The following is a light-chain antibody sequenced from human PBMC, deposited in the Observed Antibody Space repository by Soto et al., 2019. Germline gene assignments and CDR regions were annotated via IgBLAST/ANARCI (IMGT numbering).Light chain of an antibody. CDR1: SSDVGGYNY. CDR3: SSYTSSSTYV. CDR2: EVS. V-gene: IGLV2-14*01. Sequence: ALTQPASVSGSPGQSITISCTGTSSDVGGYNYVSWYQQHPGKAPKLMIYEVSNRPSGVSNRFSGSKSGNTASLTISGLQAEDEADYYCSSYTSSSTYVFGTGTKVSVL. J-gene: IGLJ1*01.